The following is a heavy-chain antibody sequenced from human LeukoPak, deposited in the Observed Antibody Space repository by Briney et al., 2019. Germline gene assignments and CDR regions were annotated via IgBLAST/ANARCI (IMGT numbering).Heavy chain of an antibody. D-gene: IGHD3-10*01. CDR1: GLTSSSYW. J-gene: IGHJ4*02. V-gene: IGHV3-74*01. CDR2: INSAGSSS. CDR3: AKVAKYYYGPETYYFFEQ. Sequence: GGSLRLSCAASGLTSSSYWMHWVRQAPGKGLVWVSRINSAGSSSSYVDSVKGRFTISRDYAKNSLYLQMNSLRVEDTAVYYCAKVAKYYYGPETYYFFEQWGQGTPVTASS.